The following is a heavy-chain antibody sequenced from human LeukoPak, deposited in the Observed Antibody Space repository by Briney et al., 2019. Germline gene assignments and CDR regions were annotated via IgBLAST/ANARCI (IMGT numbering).Heavy chain of an antibody. D-gene: IGHD3-10*01. CDR1: GFTFSNAW. J-gene: IGHJ4*02. Sequence: GGSLRLSCAASGFTFSNAWMSWVRQAPGKGLEWVSYISSSGSTIYYADSVKGRFTISRDNAKNSLYLQMNSLRAEDTAVYYCARGPMVRTNLFDYWGQGTLVTVSS. CDR2: ISSSGSTI. V-gene: IGHV3-11*04. CDR3: ARGPMVRTNLFDY.